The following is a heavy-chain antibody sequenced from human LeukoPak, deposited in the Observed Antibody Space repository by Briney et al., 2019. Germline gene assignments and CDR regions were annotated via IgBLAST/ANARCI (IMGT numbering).Heavy chain of an antibody. V-gene: IGHV4-34*01. CDR2: INHSGST. J-gene: IGHJ4*02. CDR1: GGSFSGYY. Sequence: SETLSLTCAVYGGSFSGYYWSWIRQPPGKGLEWIGEINHSGSTNYNPSLKSRVTISVDTSKNQFSLKLSPVTAADTAVYYCARGRGDIVVVVAVRWDYWGQGTLVTVSS. CDR3: ARGRGDIVVVVAVRWDY. D-gene: IGHD2-15*01.